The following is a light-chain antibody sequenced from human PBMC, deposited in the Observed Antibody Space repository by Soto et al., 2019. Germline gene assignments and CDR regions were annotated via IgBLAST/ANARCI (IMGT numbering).Light chain of an antibody. J-gene: IGKJ1*01. CDR1: QNIDNN. CDR2: AAS. V-gene: IGKV3-15*01. Sequence: EIVMTQSPATLSVSPGERATLSCRASQNIDNNLAWYQQAPGQAPRLLIHAASIRVTGVPARFSGSGSGTEFTLTISSLQSEDFEVYYCQQYNRWPLTFGQGTKVEIK. CDR3: QQYNRWPLT.